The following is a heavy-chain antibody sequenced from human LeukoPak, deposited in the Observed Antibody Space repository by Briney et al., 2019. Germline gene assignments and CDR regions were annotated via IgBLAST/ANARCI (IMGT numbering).Heavy chain of an antibody. CDR3: TRGSYDVLTGFSTLGEY. CDR2: IYYSGTS. CDR1: GGSISSSSYY. D-gene: IGHD3-9*01. Sequence: SETLSLTCSVSGGSISSSSYYWGWIRQPPGKGLEWIGNIYYSGTSYYNPSLKSRLTVSVDTSRGQFSLRLSSVTAADTALYYCTRGSYDVLTGFSTLGEYWGQGTLVTVSS. J-gene: IGHJ4*02. V-gene: IGHV4-39*02.